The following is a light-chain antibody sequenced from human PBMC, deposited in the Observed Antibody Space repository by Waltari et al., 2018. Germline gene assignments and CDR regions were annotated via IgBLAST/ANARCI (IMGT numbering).Light chain of an antibody. CDR3: CSYAGSYTWV. CDR1: SCNGVDSNY. Sequence: QPALTQPRSVSGSPGQSVTLSCTATSCNGVDSNYVSWYQQHLGKAPKLMIYDVSKRPSGVPDRFSGSKSGNTASLTISGLQAEDEADYYCCSYAGSYTWVFGGGTKLTVL. J-gene: IGLJ3*02. V-gene: IGLV2-11*01. CDR2: DVS.